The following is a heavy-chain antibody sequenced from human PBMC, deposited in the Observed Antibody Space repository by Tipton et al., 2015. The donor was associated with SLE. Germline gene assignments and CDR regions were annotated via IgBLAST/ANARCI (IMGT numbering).Heavy chain of an antibody. CDR2: TYYRSKYYN. J-gene: IGHJ3*02. Sequence: WNWIRQSPSRGLEWLGRTYYRSKYYNDYAVFVKSRITINPDTSKNQFSLKLSSVTAADTAVYYCARSVYIFQDSFDIWGQGTMVTVSS. CDR3: ARSVYIFQDSFDI. V-gene: IGHV6-1*01. D-gene: IGHD3-3*02.